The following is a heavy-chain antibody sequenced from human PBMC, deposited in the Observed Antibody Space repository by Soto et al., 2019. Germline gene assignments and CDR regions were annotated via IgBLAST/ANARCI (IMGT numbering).Heavy chain of an antibody. CDR2: ISAYNGNT. V-gene: IGHV1-18*01. D-gene: IGHD3-22*01. CDR1: GYTFTSYG. Sequence: ASVKVSCKASGYTFTSYGISWVRQAPGQGLEWMGWISAYNGNTNYAQKLQGRVTMTTDTSTSTAYMELSSLRSEDTAVYYCARNYDSSGPGAFDIWGQGTMVTVSS. J-gene: IGHJ3*02. CDR3: ARNYDSSGPGAFDI.